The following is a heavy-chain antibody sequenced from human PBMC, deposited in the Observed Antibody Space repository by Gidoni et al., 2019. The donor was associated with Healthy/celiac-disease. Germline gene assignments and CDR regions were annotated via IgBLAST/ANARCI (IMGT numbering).Heavy chain of an antibody. Sequence: QVQLQQWGAGLLKPSETLSLTCAVYGGSFSGYYWSWIRQAPGKGLEWIGEINHSGSTNYNPSRKSRVTISVDTSKNQFSLKLSSVTAADTAVYYCAEVERSSWYVEGIDPWGQGTLVTVSS. D-gene: IGHD6-13*01. CDR3: AEVERSSWYVEGIDP. V-gene: IGHV4-34*01. CDR1: GGSFSGYY. CDR2: INHSGST. J-gene: IGHJ5*02.